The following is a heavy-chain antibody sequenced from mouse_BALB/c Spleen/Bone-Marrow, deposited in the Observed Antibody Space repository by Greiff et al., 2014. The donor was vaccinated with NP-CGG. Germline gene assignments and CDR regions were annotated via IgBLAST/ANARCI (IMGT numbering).Heavy chain of an antibody. V-gene: IGHV1-18*01. CDR2: VNPNSGGT. CDR3: ARARHYDF. Sequence: VQLKDSGPELVKPGASVKISCKTSGYTFTDYTLHWVKQSHGKSLEWIGGVNPNSGGTSYNQKFKGKATLNLDKSSTTAYMELRSLTSDDSAVYYCARARHYDFRGQGTTLTVSS. CDR1: GYTFTDYT. J-gene: IGHJ2*01.